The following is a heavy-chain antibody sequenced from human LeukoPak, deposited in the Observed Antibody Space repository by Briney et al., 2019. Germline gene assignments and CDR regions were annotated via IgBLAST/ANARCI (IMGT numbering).Heavy chain of an antibody. J-gene: IGHJ4*02. Sequence: AGGSLRLSRAASGFSFHDHGMDWVRQAPGKGLEWVAVIAADGGVKQYADSVKGRFSLSRDNSKNTVSLQMNGLTAEDTAVYYCAREATWGQWYFDLWGQGAPVTVSS. D-gene: IGHD6-19*01. CDR2: IAADGGVK. CDR1: GFSFHDHG. CDR3: AREATWGQWYFDL. V-gene: IGHV3-30*03.